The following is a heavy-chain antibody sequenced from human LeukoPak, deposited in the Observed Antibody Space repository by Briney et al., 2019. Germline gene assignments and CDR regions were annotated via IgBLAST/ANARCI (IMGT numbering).Heavy chain of an antibody. CDR1: GFTFSSYA. CDR3: ARTSWFGELCCYFDY. J-gene: IGHJ4*02. V-gene: IGHV3-30*04. Sequence: GGSLRLSCAASGFTFSSYAMHWVRQAPGKGLEWVAVISYDGSNKYYADSVKGRFTISRDNSKNTLYLQMNSLRAEDTAVYYCARTSWFGELCCYFDYWGQETLVTVSS. CDR2: ISYDGSNK. D-gene: IGHD3-10*01.